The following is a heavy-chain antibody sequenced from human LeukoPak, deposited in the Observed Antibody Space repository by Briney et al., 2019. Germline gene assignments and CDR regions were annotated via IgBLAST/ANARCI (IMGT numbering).Heavy chain of an antibody. CDR3: ARAGSYGPFDY. J-gene: IGHJ4*02. CDR2: IYYSGST. Sequence: SSETLSLTCAVYGGSFSGYYWSWIRQPPGKGLEWIGYIYYSGSTYYNPSLKSRVTISVDTSKNQFSLKLSSVTAADTAVYYCARAGSYGPFDYWGQGTLVTVSS. V-gene: IGHV4-30-4*08. D-gene: IGHD5-18*01. CDR1: GGSFSGYY.